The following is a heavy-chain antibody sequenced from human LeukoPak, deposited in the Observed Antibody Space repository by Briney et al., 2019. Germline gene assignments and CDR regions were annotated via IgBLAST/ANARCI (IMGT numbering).Heavy chain of an antibody. J-gene: IGHJ6*02. CDR3: ARDQNKYDSSGYYYYQYGMDV. CDR1: GGSISSGDYY. CDR2: IYYSGNT. D-gene: IGHD3-22*01. Sequence: SETLSLTCTVSGGSISSGDYYWTWIRQPPGKGLEWIEYIYYSGNTHYNPSLKSRVSISVDTAKNQFPLNLSSVTAADTAVYYCARDQNKYDSSGYYYYQYGMDVWGQGTTVTVSS. V-gene: IGHV4-30-4*01.